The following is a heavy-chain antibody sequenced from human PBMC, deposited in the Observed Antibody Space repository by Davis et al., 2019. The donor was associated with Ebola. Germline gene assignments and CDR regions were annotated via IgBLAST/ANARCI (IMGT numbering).Heavy chain of an antibody. J-gene: IGHJ5*02. CDR3: ARDRYRYYDFWSGQGWFDP. CDR1: GFTFSSYW. Sequence: PGGSLRLSCAASGFTFSSYWMSWVRQAPGKGLEWVANIKQDGSEKYYVDSVKGRFTISRDNAKNSLYLQMNSLRAEDTAVYYCARDRYRYYDFWSGQGWFDPWGQGTLVTVSS. V-gene: IGHV3-7*01. CDR2: IKQDGSEK. D-gene: IGHD3-3*01.